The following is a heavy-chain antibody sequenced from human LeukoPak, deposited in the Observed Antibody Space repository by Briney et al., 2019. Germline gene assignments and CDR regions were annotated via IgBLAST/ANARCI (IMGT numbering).Heavy chain of an antibody. CDR2: IYQSGST. J-gene: IGHJ6*03. CDR1: SYSVGSGYH. V-gene: IGHV4-38-2*01. CDR3: ARLYCSGGSCKNHYYYYYMDV. D-gene: IGHD2-15*01. Sequence: PSETLSLTCAVSSYSVGSGYHWGWIRQPPGKGLEWIGSIYQSGSTNYNPSLKSRVTISVDTSKNQFSLKLSSVTAADTAVYYCARLYCSGGSCKNHYYYYYMDVWGKGTTVTVSS.